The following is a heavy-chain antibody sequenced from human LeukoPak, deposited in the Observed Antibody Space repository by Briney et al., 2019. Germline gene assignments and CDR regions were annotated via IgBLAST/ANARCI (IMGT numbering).Heavy chain of an antibody. J-gene: IGHJ1*01. D-gene: IGHD3-22*01. CDR1: GFTFDDYA. CDR2: ISCNSGSI. CDR3: AKDISRYYDSSGYPSH. Sequence: PGGSLRLSCAASGFTFDDYAMHWVRQAPGKGLEWVSGISCNSGSIGYADSVKGRFTISRDNAKNSLYLQMNSLRAEDTALYYCAKDISRYYDSSGYPSHWGQGTLVTVSS. V-gene: IGHV3-9*01.